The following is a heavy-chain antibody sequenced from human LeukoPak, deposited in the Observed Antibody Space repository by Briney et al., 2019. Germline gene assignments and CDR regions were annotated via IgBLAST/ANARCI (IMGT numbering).Heavy chain of an antibody. V-gene: IGHV3-23*01. CDR1: GFTLTSYA. J-gene: IGHJ4*02. D-gene: IGHD2-15*01. CDR2: MSGDVTAT. Sequence: PGGSLRLSCAASGFTLTSYAMSWVRQAPGKGLEWVSAMSGDVTATYYADSVKGRLTISRDTSKSTLFLQMSGLRAEDTATYYCAKSDCSSLCCYVLDFWGQGTLVTVSS. CDR3: AKSDCSSLCCYVLDF.